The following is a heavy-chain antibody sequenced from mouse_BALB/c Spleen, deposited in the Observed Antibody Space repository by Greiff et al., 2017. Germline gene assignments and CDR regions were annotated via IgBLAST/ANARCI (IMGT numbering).Heavy chain of an antibody. J-gene: IGHJ2*01. V-gene: IGHV5-6*01. CDR1: GFTFSSYG. D-gene: IGHD2-1*01. CDR2: ISSGGSYT. Sequence: EVKLQESGGDLVKPGGSLKLSCAASGFTFSSYGMSWVRQTPDKRLEWVATISSGGSYTYYPDSVKGRFTISRDNAKNTLYLQMSSLKSEDTAMYYCARQGGGNYLYYFDYWGQGTTLTVSS. CDR3: ARQGGGNYLYYFDY.